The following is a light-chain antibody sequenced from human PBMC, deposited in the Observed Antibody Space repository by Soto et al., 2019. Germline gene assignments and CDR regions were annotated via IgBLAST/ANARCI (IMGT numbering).Light chain of an antibody. CDR3: SSYAGNNVV. V-gene: IGLV2-8*01. CDR2: EVS. Sequence: QSALTQPLSASGSPGQSVTICCTGTSSDVGGYNYVSWYQQHPGKAPKLMIYEVSKRPSGVPDRFSGSKSGNTASLTVSGLQAEDEADYYCSSYAGNNVVFGGGTKLTVL. J-gene: IGLJ2*01. CDR1: SSDVGGYNY.